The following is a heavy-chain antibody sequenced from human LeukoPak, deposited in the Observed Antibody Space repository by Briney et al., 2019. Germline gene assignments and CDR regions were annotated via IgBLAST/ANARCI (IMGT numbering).Heavy chain of an antibody. CDR1: GFTFSSYW. Sequence: TGGSLRLSCAASGFTFSSYWMSWVRQAPGKGLEWVANIKQDGSEEYYVDSVKGRFTISRDNAKKSVYLQMSSLRAEDTALYHCARGAWLSYWGQGTLVTVSS. D-gene: IGHD5-18*01. CDR2: IKQDGSEE. CDR3: ARGAWLSY. J-gene: IGHJ4*02. V-gene: IGHV3-7*01.